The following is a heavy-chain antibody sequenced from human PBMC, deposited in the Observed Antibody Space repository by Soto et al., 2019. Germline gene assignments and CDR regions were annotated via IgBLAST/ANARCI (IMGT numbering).Heavy chain of an antibody. CDR1: GYSFTIYW. CDR3: XRRTYSSGWYDPGGFDY. J-gene: IGHJ4*02. D-gene: IGHD6-19*01. V-gene: IGHV5-51*01. Sequence: GESLKISCKGSGYSFTIYWIGWVRQMPGKGLEWMGIIYPGDSDTRYSPSFQGQVTISADKSISTAYLQWSSLKASDTAMYYCXRRTYSSGWYDPGGFDYWGQGTLVTVSS. CDR2: IYPGDSDT.